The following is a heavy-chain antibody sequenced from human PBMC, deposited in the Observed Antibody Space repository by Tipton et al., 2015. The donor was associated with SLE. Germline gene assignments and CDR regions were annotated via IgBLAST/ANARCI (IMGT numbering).Heavy chain of an antibody. CDR2: IYYTGIT. J-gene: IGHJ4*02. D-gene: IGHD6-13*01. CDR3: ARHFYRSTRLDS. Sequence: TLSLTCTVSGDSVSSYYWSWIRQPPGKGLEWIGYIYYTGITDYNPSLKSRVTISVDTSKNQFSLKLSSVTAADTAVYFCARHFYRSTRLDSWGQGTLVTVSS. CDR1: GDSVSSYY. V-gene: IGHV4-59*08.